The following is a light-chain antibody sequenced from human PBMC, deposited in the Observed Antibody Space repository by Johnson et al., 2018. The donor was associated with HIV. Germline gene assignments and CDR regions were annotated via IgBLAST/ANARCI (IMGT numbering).Light chain of an antibody. J-gene: IGLJ1*01. Sequence: QSVLTQPPSVSAAPGQKVTISCSGSSSDMGNYAVSWYQQLPRTAPKLLIYDNNKRPSGIPDRFSGSKSGTSATLGLTGLQTGDEANYYCGTWDSSLSGVFGTGTKVTVL. V-gene: IGLV1-51*01. CDR2: DNN. CDR1: SSDMGNYA. CDR3: GTWDSSLSGV.